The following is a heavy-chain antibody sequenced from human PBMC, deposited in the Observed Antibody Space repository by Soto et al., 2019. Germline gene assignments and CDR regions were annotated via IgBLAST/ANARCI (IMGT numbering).Heavy chain of an antibody. CDR1: GFSLRRSGVG. J-gene: IGHJ4*02. V-gene: IGHV2-5*02. D-gene: IGHD3-22*01. CDR3: AHRRMSYSDNSESRFDY. CDR2: IYWDDDK. Sequence: GPALMSATRTVALTCSCCGFSLRRSGVGVGWIRQPPGAALEWLALIYWDDDKRYSPSLESRLTITKDTSKNQVILTMTNMDPVDTATYYCAHRRMSYSDNSESRFDYWGQGTLVTVSS.